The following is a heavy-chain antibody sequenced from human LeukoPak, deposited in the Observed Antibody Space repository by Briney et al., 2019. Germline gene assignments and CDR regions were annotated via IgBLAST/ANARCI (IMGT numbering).Heavy chain of an antibody. J-gene: IGHJ4*02. D-gene: IGHD3-10*01. CDR3: ARGSGQWGFDS. V-gene: IGHV4-59*11. CDR1: GGSISSHY. CDR2: IYYSGCT. Sequence: PSETLSLTCTVSGGSISSHYWSWIRQPPGKTLEWIGYIYYSGCTNYNPSLRSRVTISVDSSKNQFSLKLSSVTAADTAVYYCARGSGQWGFDSWGQGTLVTVSS.